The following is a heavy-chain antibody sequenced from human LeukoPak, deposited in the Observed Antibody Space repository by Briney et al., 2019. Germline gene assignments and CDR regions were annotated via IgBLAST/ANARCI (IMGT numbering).Heavy chain of an antibody. V-gene: IGHV1-8*01. CDR1: GYTFTSYD. D-gene: IGHD2-2*01. Sequence: ASVKVSCKASGYTFTSYDINWVRLATGQGLEWMGWMNPNSGNTGYAQKFQGRVTMTRNTSISTAYMELSSLRSEDTAVFYCARRSSTSRGPYYFDYWGQGTLVTVSS. CDR2: MNPNSGNT. J-gene: IGHJ4*02. CDR3: ARRSSTSRGPYYFDY.